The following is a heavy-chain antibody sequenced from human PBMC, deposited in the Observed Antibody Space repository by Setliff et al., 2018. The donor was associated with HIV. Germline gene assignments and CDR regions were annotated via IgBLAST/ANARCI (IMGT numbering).Heavy chain of an antibody. D-gene: IGHD6-13*01. CDR1: GDLIRNSYYY. V-gene: IGHV4-39*07. J-gene: IGHJ4*02. CDR3: AREGGVAAAAVV. Sequence: PSETLSLTCDVSGDLIRNSYYYWAWIRQSPGRGLEWIGSVYYSGITHYNPSLESRATISVDTSMNYLSLKLSSVTAADTAVYYCAREGGVAAAAVVWGQGTLGTVSS. CDR2: VYYSGIT.